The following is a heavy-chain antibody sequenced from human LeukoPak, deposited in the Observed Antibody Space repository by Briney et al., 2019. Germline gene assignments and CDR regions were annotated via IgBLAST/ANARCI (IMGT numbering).Heavy chain of an antibody. J-gene: IGHJ4*02. V-gene: IGHV4-39*07. D-gene: IGHD3-22*01. CDR1: GGSISSSSYY. CDR3: ARASYDSSGYYGMLDY. Sequence: SETLALTCTVSGGSISSSSYYWGWIRQPPGKGLEWIGSIYYSGSTYYNPSLKSRVTISVDTSKNQFSLKLSSVTAADTAVYYCARASYDSSGYYGMLDYWGQGTLVTVSS. CDR2: IYYSGST.